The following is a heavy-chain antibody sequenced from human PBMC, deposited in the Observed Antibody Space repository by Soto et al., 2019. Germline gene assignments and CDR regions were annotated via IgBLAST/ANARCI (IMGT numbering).Heavy chain of an antibody. Sequence: QVQLVQSGAEVKEPGASVRVSCKASGYSFTKFDINWVRQAPGQGLEWMGWLNPKSGSTGYAQNLQGRVTMTRDTSISTAYMELRSLRSEDTALYYCARVTAGSSDFDYWGQGTLVTVSS. CDR3: ARVTAGSSDFDY. J-gene: IGHJ4*02. D-gene: IGHD6-6*01. CDR1: GYSFTKFD. CDR2: LNPKSGST. V-gene: IGHV1-8*01.